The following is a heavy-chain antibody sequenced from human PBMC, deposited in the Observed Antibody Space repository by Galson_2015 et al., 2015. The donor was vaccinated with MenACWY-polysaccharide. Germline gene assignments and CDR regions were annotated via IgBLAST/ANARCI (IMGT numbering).Heavy chain of an antibody. J-gene: IGHJ4*02. CDR1: GDSIRNTKYW. Sequence: LSLTCAVSGDSIRNTKYWWSWVRPSPGKGLEWIAEIHHSGSTNYNPSLRSRVTIPADKSKNQFSLNLSSVTAADTAVYYCARGDNWNWGYWGQGTLVTVSS. CDR2: IHHSGST. CDR3: ARGDNWNWGY. D-gene: IGHD1-7*01. V-gene: IGHV4-4*02.